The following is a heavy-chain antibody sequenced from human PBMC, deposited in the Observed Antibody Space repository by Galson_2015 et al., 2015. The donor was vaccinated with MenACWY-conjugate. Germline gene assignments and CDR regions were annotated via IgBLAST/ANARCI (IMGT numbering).Heavy chain of an antibody. V-gene: IGHV3-33*01. CDR3: AREEGSLGEQVAY. Sequence: SLRLSCAASGFTFSHYGMHWVRQAPGKGLEWVAVIWSDGSKKYYADSVKGRFTISRDDSKNTLYLQMDSLRVEDTAVYYCAREEGSLGEQVAYGGQETLVTVPS. CDR2: IWSDGSKK. CDR1: GFTFSHYG. D-gene: IGHD3-16*01. J-gene: IGHJ4*02.